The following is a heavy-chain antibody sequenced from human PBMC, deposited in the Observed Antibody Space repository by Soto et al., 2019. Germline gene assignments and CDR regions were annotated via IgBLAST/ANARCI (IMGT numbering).Heavy chain of an antibody. D-gene: IGHD2-15*01. CDR2: IWYDGDNK. V-gene: IGHV3-33*08. CDR3: AREYSLAVVLPGY. J-gene: IGHJ4*02. CDR1: GGSISTVNYW. Sequence: QVQLQESGPGLVKPSQTLSLTCTVSGGSISTVNYWWSWIRQSPDMGLEWVAEIWYDGDNKYYADSVKGRFTISRDNSANTVFLQMDSLRAEDTAVYYCAREYSLAVVLPGYWGQGTLVTVSS.